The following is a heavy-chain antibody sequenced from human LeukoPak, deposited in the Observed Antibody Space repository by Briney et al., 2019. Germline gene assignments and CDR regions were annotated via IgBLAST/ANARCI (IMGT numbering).Heavy chain of an antibody. Sequence: GRSLRLSCAASGFTFSSNATHWVRQAPGKGLEWVAVISYDGSNEYYADSVKGRFTISRDNSKNTLYLQMNSLRGADTAVYYCARDKTFIATTTTGYFEYWGQGTLVTVFS. CDR2: ISYDGSNE. CDR1: GFTFSSNA. D-gene: IGHD5-12*01. V-gene: IGHV3-30-3*01. J-gene: IGHJ4*02. CDR3: ARDKTFIATTTTGYFEY.